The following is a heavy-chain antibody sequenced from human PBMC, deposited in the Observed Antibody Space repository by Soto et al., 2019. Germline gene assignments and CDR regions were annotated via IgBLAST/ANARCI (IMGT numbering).Heavy chain of an antibody. D-gene: IGHD5-18*01. Sequence: QVQLVESGGGVVQPGRSLRLSCAASGFTFSTYAMHWVRQAPGKGLEWVAVISYDGTNKYYADYVRGRFTISRDNSKNTLFLQMNSMRAEDTAVYYCAKDGGGYNYGYVMLDKYYDGKDVWGQGTTVTVSS. CDR3: AKDGGGYNYGYVMLDKYYDGKDV. CDR1: GFTFSTYA. J-gene: IGHJ6*02. CDR2: ISYDGTNK. V-gene: IGHV3-30-3*01.